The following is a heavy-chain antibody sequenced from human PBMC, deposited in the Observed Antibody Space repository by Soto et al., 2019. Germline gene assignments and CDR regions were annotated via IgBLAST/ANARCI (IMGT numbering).Heavy chain of an antibody. CDR2: IYRSGST. CDR3: AGIRIAAAGGGLDV. CDR1: GGSINSGDYA. V-gene: IGHV4-30-2*01. J-gene: IGHJ6*02. D-gene: IGHD6-13*01. Sequence: LQLQESGSGLVKPSQTLSLTCGVSGGSINSGDYAWSWIRQPPGKGLEWMGYIYRSGSTYYNPSLKSRVTILVDRYKNQFSLKLSSVTAADTAVYYCAGIRIAAAGGGLDVWGQGTTVTVSS.